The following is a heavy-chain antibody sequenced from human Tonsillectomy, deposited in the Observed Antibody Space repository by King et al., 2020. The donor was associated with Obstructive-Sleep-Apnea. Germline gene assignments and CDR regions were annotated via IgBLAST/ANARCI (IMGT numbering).Heavy chain of an antibody. Sequence: VQLVESGGGVVQPGRSLRLSCVVSGFTFSSSAMQWVRQAPGKGLEWVAVISYDGSNKNYADSVKGRFTISRDNSKNTLYLQMNSLRPEDTAMYYCARDRDGGSSWYDPFDYWGQGTLVTVSS. CDR3: ARDRDGGSSWYDPFDY. D-gene: IGHD6-13*01. CDR1: GFTFSSSA. CDR2: ISYDGSNK. V-gene: IGHV3-30*04. J-gene: IGHJ4*02.